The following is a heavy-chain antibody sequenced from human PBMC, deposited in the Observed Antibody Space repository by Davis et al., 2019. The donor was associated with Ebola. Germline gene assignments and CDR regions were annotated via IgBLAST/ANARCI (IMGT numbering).Heavy chain of an antibody. CDR3: AKDGGNYPYWYFDL. Sequence: GGSLRLSCAASGFTFSGSAMHCVRQASGKGLEWVGRIRSKANSYATAYAASVKGRFTISRDDSKNTAYLQMNSLRAEDTALYYCAKDGGNYPYWYFDLWGRGTLVTVSS. J-gene: IGHJ2*01. CDR2: IRSKANSYAT. V-gene: IGHV3-73*01. D-gene: IGHD1-7*01. CDR1: GFTFSGSA.